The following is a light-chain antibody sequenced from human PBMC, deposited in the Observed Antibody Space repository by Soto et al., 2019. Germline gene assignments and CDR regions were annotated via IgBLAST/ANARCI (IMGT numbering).Light chain of an antibody. CDR2: GAS. CDR1: QAISNS. Sequence: DIQMTQSPSSLSASVGDRVTITCRASQAISNSLAWYQQKPGKVPKLLIYGASTLQSGVPSRFSGSGSGTDFTLTISSLQPEDVATYYCQKYNSPPITFGQGTRLEIK. J-gene: IGKJ5*01. V-gene: IGKV1-27*01. CDR3: QKYNSPPIT.